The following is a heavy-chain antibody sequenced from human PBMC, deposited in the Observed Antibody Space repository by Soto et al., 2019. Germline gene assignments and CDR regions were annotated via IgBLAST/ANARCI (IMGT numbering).Heavy chain of an antibody. CDR1: GYTFTSYG. CDR3: ARATFPSIIAARPLDY. J-gene: IGHJ4*02. D-gene: IGHD6-6*01. Sequence: QVQLVQSGAEVKKPGASVKVSCKASGYTFTSYGISWVRQAPGQGLEWMGWISAYNGNTNYAQKLQGRVTMTTDTATSTAYRELRSLRSDDTAVYYCARATFPSIIAARPLDYWGQGTLVTVSS. CDR2: ISAYNGNT. V-gene: IGHV1-18*04.